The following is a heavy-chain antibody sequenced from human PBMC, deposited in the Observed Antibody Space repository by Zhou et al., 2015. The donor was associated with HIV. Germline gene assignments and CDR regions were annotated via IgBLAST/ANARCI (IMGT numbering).Heavy chain of an antibody. J-gene: IGHJ3*01. CDR3: ARSSGNYDFAFDV. CDR1: GYTFTNYD. CDR2: LIPTFDAE. D-gene: IGHD3-22*01. V-gene: IGHV1-69*06. Sequence: QVQLMQSGAEVKKPGASVKVSCKASGYTFTNYDINWVRQAPGQELEWMGRLIPTFDAENHAQKFRGRLTISADKSTGAVYMELSTLRSEDAAVYYCARSSGNYDFAFDVWGQGTRLIVSS.